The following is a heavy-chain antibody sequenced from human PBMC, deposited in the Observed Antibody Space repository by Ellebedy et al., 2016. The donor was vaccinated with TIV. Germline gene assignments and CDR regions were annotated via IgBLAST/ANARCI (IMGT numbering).Heavy chain of an antibody. CDR1: GFTFSSSA. CDR2: FGVSGDTT. V-gene: IGHV3-23*01. Sequence: PGGSLRLSCAASGFTFSSSAMSWVRQAPGQGLEWVSGFGVSGDTTYYTDSVKDRFTVSRDNSRNTLYLQMNSLRAEDTAIYYCAKGRSGTYIHHAFDYWGQGTLVTVSS. J-gene: IGHJ4*02. CDR3: AKGRSGTYIHHAFDY. D-gene: IGHD1-14*01.